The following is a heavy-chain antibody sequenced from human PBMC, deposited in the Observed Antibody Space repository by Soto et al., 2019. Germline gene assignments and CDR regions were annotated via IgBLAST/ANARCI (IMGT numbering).Heavy chain of an antibody. CDR3: ASPPHAQYSGSYYWVRAFDI. Sequence: ASVKVSCKASGGTFSSYAISWVRQAPGQGLEWMGGIIPIFGTANYAQKFQGRVTITADESTSTAYMELSSLRSEDTAVYYCASPPHAQYSGSYYWVRAFDIWGQGTMVTVSS. V-gene: IGHV1-69*13. D-gene: IGHD1-26*01. J-gene: IGHJ3*02. CDR2: IIPIFGTA. CDR1: GGTFSSYA.